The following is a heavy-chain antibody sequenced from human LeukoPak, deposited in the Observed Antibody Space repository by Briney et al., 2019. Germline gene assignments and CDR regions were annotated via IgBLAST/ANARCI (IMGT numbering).Heavy chain of an antibody. CDR1: GGSISSYY. Sequence: SEPLSLTCTVSGGSISSYYWSWIRQPPGKGLEGIGYIYYSGSTNYSASLKSPVTISVDASKNQSSLKLSSVTAADTAVYYCARVRAGVYYYDSSGRFDYWGQGNLVTVSS. J-gene: IGHJ4*02. V-gene: IGHV4-59*01. CDR3: ARVRAGVYYYDSSGRFDY. CDR2: IYYSGST. D-gene: IGHD3-22*01.